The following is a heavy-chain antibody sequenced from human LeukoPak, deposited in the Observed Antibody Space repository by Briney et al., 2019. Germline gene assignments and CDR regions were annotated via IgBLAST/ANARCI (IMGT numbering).Heavy chain of an antibody. D-gene: IGHD2-15*01. V-gene: IGHV4-39*07. Sequence: SETLSLTCTVSGGSISSSSYYWGWIRQPLGKGLEWIGSVYYTGASYYNPSLKSRVTISIDTSKKHFSLKLTSVTAADTAVYYCARLGYCSGGSCSSPYYYYMDVWGKGTTVTVSS. CDR1: GGSISSSSYY. CDR2: VYYTGAS. J-gene: IGHJ6*03. CDR3: ARLGYCSGGSCSSPYYYYMDV.